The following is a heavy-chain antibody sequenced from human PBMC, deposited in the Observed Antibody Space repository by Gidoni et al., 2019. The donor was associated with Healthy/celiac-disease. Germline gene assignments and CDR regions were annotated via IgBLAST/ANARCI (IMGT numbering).Heavy chain of an antibody. CDR1: GGSISSYY. J-gene: IGHJ4*02. Sequence: QVQLQESGPGLAKPSETLSLTCTVSGGSISSYYWSWIRQPPGKGLEWIGYIYYSGSTTYNPSLKSRVTISVDTSKNQFSLKLSSVTAADTAVYYCASNSFPLQPFDYWGQGTLVTVSS. CDR3: ASNSFPLQPFDY. D-gene: IGHD4-4*01. V-gene: IGHV4-59*01. CDR2: IYYSGST.